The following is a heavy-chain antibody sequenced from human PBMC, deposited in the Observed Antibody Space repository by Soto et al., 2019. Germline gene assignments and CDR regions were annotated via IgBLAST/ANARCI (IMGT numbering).Heavy chain of an antibody. D-gene: IGHD2-2*01. Sequence: QLQLQESGSGLVETAQTLSLTCIVSGDSISSGGFPWTWIRQSTGKGLEWIGYVYRTGATSYNPSLERRASISFGTSRNQVSLKLMSVTPADSAVYFCARDSNAMSSFALDVWGRGTAVTVSS. V-gene: IGHV4-30-2*06. CDR1: GDSISSGGFP. J-gene: IGHJ6*02. CDR3: ARDSNAMSSFALDV. CDR2: VYRTGAT.